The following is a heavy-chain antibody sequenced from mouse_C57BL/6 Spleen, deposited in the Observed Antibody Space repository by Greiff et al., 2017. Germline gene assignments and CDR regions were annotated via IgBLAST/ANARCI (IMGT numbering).Heavy chain of an antibody. Sequence: QVQLQQPGAELVQPGASVKMSCKASGYTFTSYWITWVKQRPGQGLEWIGDIDPGSGSTNYNEKFKSKATLTVDTSSSTAYMQLSSLTSEDSAVYYCARSPYYYGKGFDYWGQGTTLTVSS. D-gene: IGHD1-1*01. J-gene: IGHJ2*01. V-gene: IGHV1-55*01. CDR3: ARSPYYYGKGFDY. CDR1: GYTFTSYW. CDR2: IDPGSGST.